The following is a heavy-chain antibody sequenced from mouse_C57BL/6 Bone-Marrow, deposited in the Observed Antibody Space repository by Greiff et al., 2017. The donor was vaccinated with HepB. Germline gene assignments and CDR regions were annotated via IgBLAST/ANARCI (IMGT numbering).Heavy chain of an antibody. CDR1: GYTFTDYY. CDR3: ARTGAY. V-gene: IGHV1-76*01. CDR2: IYPGSGNT. J-gene: IGHJ2*01. Sequence: QVQLQQSGAELVRPGASVKLSCKASGYTFTDYYINWVKQRPGQGLEWIARIYPGSGNTYYNEKFKGKATLTAEKSSSTAYMQLSSLTSEDSAVYFCARTGAYWGQGTTLTVSS.